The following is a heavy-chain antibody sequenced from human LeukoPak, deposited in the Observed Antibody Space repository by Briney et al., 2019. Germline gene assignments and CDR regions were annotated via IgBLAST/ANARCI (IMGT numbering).Heavy chain of an antibody. J-gene: IGHJ4*02. D-gene: IGHD3-22*01. CDR1: GYTFTSYG. CDR3: ARGTYDSSGYYPFGVPYYFDY. CDR2: ISAYNGNT. V-gene: IGHV1-18*01. Sequence: GASVKVSCKASGYTFTSYGISWVRQAPGQGLEWMGWISAYNGNTNYAQKLQGRVTMTTDTSTSTAYMELRGLRSDDTAVYYCARGTYDSSGYYPFGVPYYFDYWGQGTLVTVSS.